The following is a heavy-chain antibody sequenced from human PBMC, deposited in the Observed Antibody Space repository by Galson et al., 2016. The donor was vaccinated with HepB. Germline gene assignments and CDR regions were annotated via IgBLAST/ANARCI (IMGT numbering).Heavy chain of an antibody. D-gene: IGHD2-2*01. V-gene: IGHV4-4*02. CDR3: ARASLIPGARMIFDP. Sequence: SETLSLTCTVSGASINSSNWWTWVRQAPEKGLEWIGEIYHTGTSNNNPFLSSRFTLSVDKSRNQFPLNVTSVTAADTAVYYCARASLIPGARMIFDPWGQGTLVTVSS. J-gene: IGHJ5*02. CDR1: GASINSSNW. CDR2: IYHTGTS.